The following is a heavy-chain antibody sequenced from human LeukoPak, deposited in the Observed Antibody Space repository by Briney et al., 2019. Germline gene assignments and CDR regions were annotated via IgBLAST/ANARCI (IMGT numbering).Heavy chain of an antibody. CDR3: ARLSAAGRAIDY. Sequence: SETLSLTCTVSGGSISSSSYYWGWIRQPPGKGLEWIGSIYYSGSTYYNPSHKSRVTISVDTSKNQFSLKLSSVTAADTAVYYCARLSAAGRAIDYWGQGTLVTVSS. D-gene: IGHD6-13*01. CDR1: GGSISSSSYY. J-gene: IGHJ4*02. CDR2: IYYSGST. V-gene: IGHV4-39*01.